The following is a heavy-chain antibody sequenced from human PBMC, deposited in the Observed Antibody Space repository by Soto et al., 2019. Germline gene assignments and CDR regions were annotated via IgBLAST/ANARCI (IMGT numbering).Heavy chain of an antibody. Sequence: ASEKVSCKASGGTFSNYAISWVRQAPGQGLEWMGGIIPIFGTVNYAQKFQGRVTITADESTSTAYMELSSLRSEDTAVYYCASLTSVTSLFDYWGQGTLVTVSS. CDR1: GGTFSNYA. V-gene: IGHV1-69*13. CDR2: IIPIFGTV. CDR3: ASLTSVTSLFDY. J-gene: IGHJ4*02. D-gene: IGHD4-4*01.